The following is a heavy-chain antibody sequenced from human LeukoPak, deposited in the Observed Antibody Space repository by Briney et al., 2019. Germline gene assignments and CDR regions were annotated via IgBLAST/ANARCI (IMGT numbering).Heavy chain of an antibody. CDR1: GGTFSSYA. CDR2: IIPILGIA. Sequence: GASVTVSCKASGGTFSSYAISWVRQAPGQGLEWMGRIIPILGIANYAQKFQGRVTITADKSTSTAYMELSSLRSEDTAVYYRARPDDSSGYYRNWGQGTLVTVSS. CDR3: ARPDDSSGYYRN. V-gene: IGHV1-69*04. J-gene: IGHJ4*02. D-gene: IGHD3-22*01.